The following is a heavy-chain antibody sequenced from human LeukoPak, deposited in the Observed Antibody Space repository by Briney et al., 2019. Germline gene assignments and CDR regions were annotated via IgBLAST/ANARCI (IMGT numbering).Heavy chain of an antibody. CDR3: ARPFLRFSSGWHFDY. V-gene: IGHV4-4*07. Sequence: PSETLSLTCTVSGGSISSYYWSWIRQPAGKGLEWIGRIYISGSTNYNPSLKSRVTMSVDTSKNQFSLKLSSVTAADTAIYYCARPFLRFSSGWHFDYWGQGILVTVSS. D-gene: IGHD6-19*01. CDR2: IYISGST. J-gene: IGHJ4*02. CDR1: GGSISSYY.